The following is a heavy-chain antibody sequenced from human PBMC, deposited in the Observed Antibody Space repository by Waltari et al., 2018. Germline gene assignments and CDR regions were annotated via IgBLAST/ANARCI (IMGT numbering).Heavy chain of an antibody. Sequence: QVQLQESGPGLVEPSETLSLTCSVSGYSISSGYYWGWIRQAPGKGLEWIGSIYHSGNMYYNPSLKSRVTISMDTSTNQFSLRLSSVTAADTAVYYCVRDDGDCSSCWPYYFDFWGQEPWSPSPQ. D-gene: IGHD6-13*01. J-gene: IGHJ4*01. CDR2: IYHSGNM. V-gene: IGHV4-38-2*02. CDR1: GYSISSGYY. CDR3: VRDDGDCSSCWPYYFDF.